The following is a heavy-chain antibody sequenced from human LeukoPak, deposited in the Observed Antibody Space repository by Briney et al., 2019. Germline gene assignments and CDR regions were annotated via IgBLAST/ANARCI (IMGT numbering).Heavy chain of an antibody. CDR2: ISYDGSNK. Sequence: GGSLRLSCAASGFTISSYAMHWVRQAPGKGLEWVAVISYDGSNKYYADSVKGRFTISRDNSKNTLYLQMNSLRAEDTAVYYCARDPYASGWPDYWGQGTLVTVSS. D-gene: IGHD6-19*01. V-gene: IGHV3-30*04. CDR1: GFTISSYA. J-gene: IGHJ4*02. CDR3: ARDPYASGWPDY.